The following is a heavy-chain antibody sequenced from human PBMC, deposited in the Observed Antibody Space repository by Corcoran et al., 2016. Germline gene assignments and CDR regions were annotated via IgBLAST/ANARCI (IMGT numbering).Heavy chain of an antibody. V-gene: IGHV1-46*01. CDR1: GYTFTSYY. CDR2: INPSGGST. D-gene: IGHD2-2*02. J-gene: IGHJ5*02. Sequence: QVQLVQSGAEVKKPGASVKVSCKASGYTFTSYYKHWLRQAPGQGLEWMGIINPSGGSTSYAQKFQGRVTMTRYTSTSTVYMELSSLRSEDTAVYYCARDRGGSQLLHLAWFDPWGQGTLVTVSS. CDR3: ARDRGGSQLLHLAWFDP.